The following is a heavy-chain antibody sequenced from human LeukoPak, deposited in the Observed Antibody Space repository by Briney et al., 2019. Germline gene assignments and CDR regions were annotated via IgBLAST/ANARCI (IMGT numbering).Heavy chain of an antibody. Sequence: AGGSLRLSCAASGFTFSSYGMHWVRQAPGKGLEWVAVISYDGSNKYFADSVKGRFTISRDNSKNTLYLQMNSLRAEDTAVYYCAKDSRWGIAAYYYYGMDVWGQGTTVTVSS. CDR3: AKDSRWGIAAYYYYGMDV. J-gene: IGHJ6*02. V-gene: IGHV3-30*18. CDR1: GFTFSSYG. D-gene: IGHD6-13*01. CDR2: ISYDGSNK.